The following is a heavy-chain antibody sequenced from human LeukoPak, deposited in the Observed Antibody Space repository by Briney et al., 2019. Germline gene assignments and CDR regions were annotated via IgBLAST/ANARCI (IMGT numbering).Heavy chain of an antibody. CDR1: GYTFTSYA. J-gene: IGHJ5*02. D-gene: IGHD3-10*01. V-gene: IGHV1-3*01. CDR3: ARARVYGSGSNNWFDP. CDR2: INAGNGNT. Sequence: ASVKVSCKASGYTFTSYAMHWVRQAPGQRLEWMGRINAGNGNTKYSQKFQGRVTITRDTSASTAYMELSSLRSEDTAVYYCARARVYGSGSNNWFDPWGQGTLVTVSS.